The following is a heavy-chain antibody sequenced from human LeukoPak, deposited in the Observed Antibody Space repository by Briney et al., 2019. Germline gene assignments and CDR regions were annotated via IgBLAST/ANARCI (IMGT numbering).Heavy chain of an antibody. CDR3: ATVVPAQYYYYYMDV. CDR2: ISSSGSTI. CDR1: GFTFSSYE. D-gene: IGHD2-2*01. J-gene: IGHJ6*03. Sequence: PGGSLRLSCTASGFTFSSYEMNWVRQAPGKGLEWVSYISSSGSTIYYADSVKGRFTISRDNAKNSLYLQMNSLRAEDTAVYYCATVVPAQYYYYYMDVWGKGTTVTVYS. V-gene: IGHV3-48*03.